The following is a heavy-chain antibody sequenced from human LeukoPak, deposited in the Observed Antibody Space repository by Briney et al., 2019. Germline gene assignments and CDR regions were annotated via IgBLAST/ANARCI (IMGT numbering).Heavy chain of an antibody. CDR2: IYWNDDK. D-gene: IGHD2-2*01. J-gene: IGHJ5*02. CDR1: GFSLSTSGVG. V-gene: IGHV2-5*01. Sequence: SGPTLVKPTQTLTLTCTFSGFSLSTSGVGVGWIRQPPGKALEWLAFIYWNDDKRYSPSLKSRLTITKDTSKNQVVLTMTNMDPVDTATYYCAHSPEYCSSTSCYPNWFDPWGQGTLVTVSS. CDR3: AHSPEYCSSTSCYPNWFDP.